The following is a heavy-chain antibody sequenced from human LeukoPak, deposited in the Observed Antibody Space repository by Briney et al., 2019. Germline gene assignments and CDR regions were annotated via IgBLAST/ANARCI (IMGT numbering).Heavy chain of an antibody. D-gene: IGHD3-9*01. J-gene: IGHJ4*02. CDR1: GFTVSSNY. V-gene: IGHV3-66*01. CDR2: IYSGGST. CDR3: ARESAQRDILTGPPFDY. Sequence: GGSLRLSCAASGFTVSSNYMSWVRQAPGKGLEWVSVIYSGGSTYYADSVKGRFTISRDNSKNTLYLQMNSLRAEDTAVYYCARESAQRDILTGPPFDYWGQGTLVTVSS.